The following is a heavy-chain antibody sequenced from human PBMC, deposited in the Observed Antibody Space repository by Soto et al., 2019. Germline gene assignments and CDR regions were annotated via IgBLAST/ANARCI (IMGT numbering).Heavy chain of an antibody. V-gene: IGHV1-2*02. CDR2: INPNSGGT. Sequence: ASVKVSCKASGYTFTGYYMHWVRQARGQGLEWMGWINPNSGGTNYAQKFQGRVTMTRDTSISTAYMELSRLRSDDTAVYYCARVLNYDDRRCYSRTMPRSLGFWGQGTLVAVAS. J-gene: IGHJ4*02. D-gene: IGHD3-22*01. CDR3: ARVLNYDDRRCYSRTMPRSLGF. CDR1: GYTFTGYY.